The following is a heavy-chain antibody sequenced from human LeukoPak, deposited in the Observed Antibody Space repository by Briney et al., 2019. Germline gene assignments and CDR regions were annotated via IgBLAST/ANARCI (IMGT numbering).Heavy chain of an antibody. CDR1: GFTFTTYW. V-gene: IGHV3-74*01. J-gene: IGHJ4*02. CDR3: AKRGSRIFDY. D-gene: IGHD2-15*01. CDR2: IKYDGSTS. Sequence: GGSLRLSCEASGFTFTTYWIHWVRQGPGKGLVWVSRIKYDGSTSNYADSVKGRFTISRDNAKNTVYLQMNSLRVEDTAVYYCAKRGSRIFDYWGQGTLVTVSS.